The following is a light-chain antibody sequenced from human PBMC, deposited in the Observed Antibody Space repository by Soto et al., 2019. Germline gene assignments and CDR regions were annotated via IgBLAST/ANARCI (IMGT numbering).Light chain of an antibody. CDR3: QQRSNWPPIT. CDR1: QNIDNK. CDR2: DAS. V-gene: IGKV3-11*01. Sequence: EIVMTQSPATLSVSPGERATLSCRASQNIDNKLVWYQQKPGQAPRLLIYDASHRAAGIPARFSGSGFGTDFTLTISSLEPEDAAVYYCQQRSNWPPITFGQGTRLEIK. J-gene: IGKJ5*01.